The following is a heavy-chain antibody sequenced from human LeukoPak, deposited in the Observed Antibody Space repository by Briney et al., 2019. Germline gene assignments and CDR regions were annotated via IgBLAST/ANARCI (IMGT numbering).Heavy chain of an antibody. CDR3: ARGRYCSADICSGGDAFDI. CDR2: IYTRGST. Sequence: SETLSLTCTVSGGSINNYYWSWIRQPAGKGLEWIGRIYTRGSTNYHPSLKSRVTMSVDTSKNQFSLKLSSVTAADTAVYYCARGRYCSADICSGGDAFDIWGQGTMVSVSS. CDR1: GGSINNYY. J-gene: IGHJ3*02. D-gene: IGHD2-15*01. V-gene: IGHV4-4*07.